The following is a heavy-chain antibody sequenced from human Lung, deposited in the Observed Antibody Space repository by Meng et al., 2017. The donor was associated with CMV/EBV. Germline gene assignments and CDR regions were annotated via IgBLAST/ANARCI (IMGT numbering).Heavy chain of an antibody. CDR1: GFTFSSYS. CDR2: ISSSSSYI. J-gene: IGHJ6*02. V-gene: IGHV3-21*01. Sequence: GESLKISCAASGFTFSSYSMNWVRQAPGKGLEWVSSISSSSSYIYYADSVKGRFTISRDNAKNSLYLQMNSLRAEDTAVYYCARDPGLDSAAYYDFWSGSPLYYYYGMDVWXQGTXVTVAS. CDR3: ARDPGLDSAAYYDFWSGSPLYYYYGMDV. D-gene: IGHD3-3*01.